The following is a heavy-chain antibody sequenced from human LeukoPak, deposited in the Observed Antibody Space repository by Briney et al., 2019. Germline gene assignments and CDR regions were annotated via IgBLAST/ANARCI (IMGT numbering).Heavy chain of an antibody. CDR3: ARDRPVRHYFDY. CDR2: INHSGST. D-gene: IGHD4-17*01. CDR1: GGSFSGYY. Sequence: SETLSLTCAVYGGSFSGYYWSWIRQPPGKGLEWIGEINHSGSTNYNPSLKSRVTISVDTSKNQFSLKLSAVTAADTAVYYCARDRPVRHYFDYWGQGTLVTVSS. V-gene: IGHV4-34*01. J-gene: IGHJ4*02.